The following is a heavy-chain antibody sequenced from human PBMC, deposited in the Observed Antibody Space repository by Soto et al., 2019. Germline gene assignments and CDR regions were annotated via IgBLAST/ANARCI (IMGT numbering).Heavy chain of an antibody. Sequence: SEKVSHKASCYTFTRYGISWVRQAPGQGLEWMGWISAYNGNTNYAQKLQGRVTMTTDTSTSTAYMELRSLRSDDTAVYYCARVGAARDFDYWGQGTLVTVSS. CDR3: ARVGAARDFDY. D-gene: IGHD6-6*01. J-gene: IGHJ4*02. CDR2: ISAYNGNT. V-gene: IGHV1-18*04. CDR1: CYTFTRYG.